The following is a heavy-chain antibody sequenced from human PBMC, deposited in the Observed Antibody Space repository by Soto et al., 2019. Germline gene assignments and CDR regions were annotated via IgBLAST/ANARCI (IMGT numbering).Heavy chain of an antibody. J-gene: IGHJ4*02. CDR3: ARVLNYYDSTGHIDY. CDR2: IYYSGST. Sequence: SETLSLTCTVSGGSISSGDYDWSWIRQPPGKGLEWIGYIYYSGSTYYNPSLKSRVTISVDTSKNQFSLKLSSVTAADTAVYYCARVLNYYDSTGHIDYWSQGTLVTVSS. V-gene: IGHV4-30-4*01. CDR1: GGSISSGDYD. D-gene: IGHD3-22*01.